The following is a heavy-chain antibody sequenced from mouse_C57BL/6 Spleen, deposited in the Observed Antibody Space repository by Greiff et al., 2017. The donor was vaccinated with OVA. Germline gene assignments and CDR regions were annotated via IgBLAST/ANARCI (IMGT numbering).Heavy chain of an antibody. J-gene: IGHJ3*01. V-gene: IGHV1-18*01. CDR2: INPNNGGT. CDR1: GYTFTDYN. CDR3: ARGDSSEFAY. Sequence: EVQLQQSGPELVKPGASVKISCKASGYTFTDYNMDWVKQSHGKSLEWIGDINPNNGGTIYNQKFKGKATLTVDKSSSTAYMELRSLTSEDTAVYYCARGDSSEFAYWGQGTLVTVSA. D-gene: IGHD3-2*02.